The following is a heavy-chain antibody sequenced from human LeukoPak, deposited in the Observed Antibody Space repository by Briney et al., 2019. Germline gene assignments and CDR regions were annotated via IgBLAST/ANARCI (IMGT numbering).Heavy chain of an antibody. D-gene: IGHD2-2*01. Sequence: PSETLSLTCAVYGGSLSDYYWSWIRQPPGKGLEWIGEINHSGSTNYNPSLKSRVTISVDTSKNQFSLKLSSATAADTAVYYCARGQPLGYCSSTSCYWAPSASNWFDPWGQGTLVTVSS. J-gene: IGHJ5*02. CDR3: ARGQPLGYCSSTSCYWAPSASNWFDP. CDR2: INHSGST. CDR1: GGSLSDYY. V-gene: IGHV4-34*01.